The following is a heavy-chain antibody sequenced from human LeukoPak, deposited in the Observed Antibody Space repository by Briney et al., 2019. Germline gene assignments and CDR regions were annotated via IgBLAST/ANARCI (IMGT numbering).Heavy chain of an antibody. J-gene: IGHJ6*03. D-gene: IGHD5-18*01. CDR1: GGSISSYY. Sequence: SETLSLTCTVSGGSISSYYWSWIRQPPGKGLEWIGYVYYSGTTNYNPSLKSRVTISVDTSKNQFSLKLSSVTAADTAVYYCARGSALWTYYYYYYMDVWGKGTTVTISS. CDR2: VYYSGTT. V-gene: IGHV4-59*12. CDR3: ARGSALWTYYYYYYMDV.